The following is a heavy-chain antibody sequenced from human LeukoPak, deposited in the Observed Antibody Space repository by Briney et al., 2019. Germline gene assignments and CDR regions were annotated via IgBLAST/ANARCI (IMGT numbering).Heavy chain of an antibody. D-gene: IGHD6-13*01. V-gene: IGHV1-46*01. J-gene: IGHJ3*02. CDR1: GYTFTSYY. CDR2: INPSGGST. Sequence: ASVKVSCKASGYTFTSYYMHWVRQAPGQGLEWMGIINPSGGSTSYAQKFQGRDTMTRDTSTSTVYMELSSLRSEDTAVYYCARDKIAAAGTHGAFDIWGQGTMVTVSS. CDR3: ARDKIAAAGTHGAFDI.